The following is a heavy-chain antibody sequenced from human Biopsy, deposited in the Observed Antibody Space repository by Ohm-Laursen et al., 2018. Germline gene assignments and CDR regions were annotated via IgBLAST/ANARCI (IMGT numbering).Heavy chain of an antibody. D-gene: IGHD6-13*01. CDR3: ARGLLKTKYTTSWYGLATYPKPSGYYYWGLGV. Sequence: SETLSLTCAVFGTSFNDYSWTWIRQPPGKGLEWIGEVNHSGSTKYSPSLKSRVTISGDTSQNQFFLKLTSVTAADTAVYYCARGLLKTKYTTSWYGLATYPKPSGYYYWGLGVWGQGTTVTVSS. J-gene: IGHJ6*02. CDR2: VNHSGST. V-gene: IGHV4-34*01. CDR1: GTSFNDYS.